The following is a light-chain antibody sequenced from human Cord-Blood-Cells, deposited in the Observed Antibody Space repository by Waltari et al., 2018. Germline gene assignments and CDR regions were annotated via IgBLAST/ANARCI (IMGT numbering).Light chain of an antibody. V-gene: IGLV1-40*01. Sequence: QSVLTQPPSVSGAPGQRVTISCTGRSSNIGAGYDVHWYQQLPGTAPKLLLYVTSNPPSVVPDPFSASKSATSASLAIPGLQADDEADYYCQSYYSSLSGSVFGGGTKLTVL. CDR1: SSNIGAGYD. CDR2: VTS. CDR3: QSYYSSLSGSV. J-gene: IGLJ3*02.